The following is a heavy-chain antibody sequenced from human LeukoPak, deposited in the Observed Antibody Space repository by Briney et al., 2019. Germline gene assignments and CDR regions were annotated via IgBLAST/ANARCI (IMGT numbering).Heavy chain of an antibody. D-gene: IGHD6-13*01. Sequence: GGSLRLSCAASGFTFSSYTINWVRQAPGKGLEWVSSISSSSTYKYYADSVKGRFTISRDNALNSLYLQMNSLRAEDTATYYCARSIPYGTTWYGRSDYWGQGTLVTVSS. CDR2: ISSSSTYK. CDR1: GFTFSSYT. J-gene: IGHJ4*02. V-gene: IGHV3-21*04. CDR3: ARSIPYGTTWYGRSDY.